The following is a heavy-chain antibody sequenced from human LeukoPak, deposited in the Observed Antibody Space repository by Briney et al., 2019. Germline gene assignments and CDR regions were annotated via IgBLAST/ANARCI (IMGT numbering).Heavy chain of an antibody. CDR2: MNPNSGNT. J-gene: IGHJ4*02. CDR1: GYTFTSYD. CDR3: ARPQGPSYYDSSGPLDC. D-gene: IGHD3-22*01. V-gene: IGHV1-8*01. Sequence: ASVKVSCKASGYTFTSYDINWVRQATGQGLEWMGWMNPNSGNTGYAQKFQGRVTMTRNTSISTAYMELSSLRSEDTAVYYCARPQGPSYYDSSGPLDCWGQGTLVTVSS.